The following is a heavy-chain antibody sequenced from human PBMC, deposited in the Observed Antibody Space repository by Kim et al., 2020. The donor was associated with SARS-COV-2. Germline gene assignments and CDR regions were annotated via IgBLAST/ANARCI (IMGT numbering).Heavy chain of an antibody. CDR1: GGTFSSYA. CDR2: IIPIFGTA. V-gene: IGHV1-69*13. D-gene: IGHD1-26*01. CDR3: ARTSYSGSYYGGYYYYGMDV. Sequence: SVKVSCKASGGTFSSYAISWVRQAPGQGLEWMGGIIPIFGTANYAQKFQSRVTITADESTSTAYMELSSLRSEDTAVYYCARTSYSGSYYGGYYYYGMDVWGQGTTVTVSS. J-gene: IGHJ6*02.